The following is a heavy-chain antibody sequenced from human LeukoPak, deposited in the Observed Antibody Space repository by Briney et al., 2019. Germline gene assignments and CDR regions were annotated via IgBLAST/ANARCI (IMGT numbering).Heavy chain of an antibody. Sequence: GRSLRLSCAASGFTFSSYAMHWVRQAPGKGLEWVAVISYDGSNKYYADSVKGRFTISRDNSKNTLYLQMNSLRAEDTAVYYCARESTRYYDFWSGYYTNPPYYFDYWGQGTLVTASS. CDR1: GFTFSSYA. CDR3: ARESTRYYDFWSGYYTNPPYYFDY. J-gene: IGHJ4*02. CDR2: ISYDGSNK. D-gene: IGHD3-3*01. V-gene: IGHV3-30-3*01.